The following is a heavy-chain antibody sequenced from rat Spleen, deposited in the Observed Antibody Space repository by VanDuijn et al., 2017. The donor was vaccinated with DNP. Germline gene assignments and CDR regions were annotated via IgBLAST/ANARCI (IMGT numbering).Heavy chain of an antibody. V-gene: IGHV5-20*01. CDR3: TTDAAY. CDR2: INSDGRNT. CDR1: GFTFSDYY. J-gene: IGHJ3*01. Sequence: EVQLVQSGGGLVRPGGSLKLSCATSGFTFSDYYMSWVRQAPTMTLEWVASINSDGRNTYYRDSVKGRFTISRDNAESSLFLQMDSLMSEDTATYYCTTDAAYWGQGTLVTVSS.